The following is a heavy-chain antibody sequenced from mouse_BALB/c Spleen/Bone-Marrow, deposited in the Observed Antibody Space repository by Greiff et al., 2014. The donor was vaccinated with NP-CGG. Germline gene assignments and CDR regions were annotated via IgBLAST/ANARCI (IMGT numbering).Heavy chain of an antibody. CDR3: TRRGIYDERTAMDY. Sequence: EVQVVESGGDLVYPGGSLKLSCAASGFTFSSYGMSWVRQTPDTRLEWVATINSGGTNTYYPDSMKGRFTISRDNAKNTLYLQMSSLRSGDTAMYYCTRRGIYDERTAMDYWGRGTSVTVSS. D-gene: IGHD2-12*01. CDR1: GFTFSSYG. V-gene: IGHV5-6*01. CDR2: INSGGTNT. J-gene: IGHJ4*01.